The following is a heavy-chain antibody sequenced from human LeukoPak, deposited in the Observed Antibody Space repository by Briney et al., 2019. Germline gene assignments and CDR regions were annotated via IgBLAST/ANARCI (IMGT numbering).Heavy chain of an antibody. J-gene: IGHJ4*02. CDR3: VRDARVAGDY. D-gene: IGHD6-19*01. CDR1: VYTFTGYY. Sequence: GASVKVSCKASVYTFTGYYMHWVRQAPGQGLEWIGRIDPNSGGTSYAQKFQGRVTVTRDTSITTVYMELSRLRSDDTAMYYCVRDARVAGDYWGQGTLVTVSS. CDR2: IDPNSGGT. V-gene: IGHV1-2*06.